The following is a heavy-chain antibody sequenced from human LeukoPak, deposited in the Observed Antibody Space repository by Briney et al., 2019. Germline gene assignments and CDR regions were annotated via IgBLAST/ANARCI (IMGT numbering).Heavy chain of an antibody. CDR3: AREGGYSSSWYDY. CDR2: ISYDDGSNK. CDR1: GFTFSSYT. V-gene: IGHV3-30*04. Sequence: PGGSLRLSCAASGFTFSSYTMHWVRQAPGKGLEWVAVISYDDGSNKYYADSVKGRFTISRDNSKNTLYLQMNRLRAEDTAVYYCAREGGYSSSWYDYWGQGTLVTVSS. J-gene: IGHJ4*02. D-gene: IGHD6-13*01.